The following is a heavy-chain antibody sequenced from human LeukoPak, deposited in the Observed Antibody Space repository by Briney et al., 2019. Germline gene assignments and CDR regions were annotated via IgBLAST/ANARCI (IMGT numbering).Heavy chain of an antibody. CDR3: ARPDGDSSGLLI. CDR2: IYPGDSDT. V-gene: IGHV5-51*01. J-gene: IGHJ3*02. Sequence: GESPKICCWCSGYIFTSYWIGWVRQMPGNGLEWMGIIYPGDSDTRYSPSFQGQRTISADKSISTAYLQWSSMKASDTAMYYCARPDGDSSGLLIWGRGTMVTVSS. CDR1: GYIFTSYW. D-gene: IGHD6-19*01.